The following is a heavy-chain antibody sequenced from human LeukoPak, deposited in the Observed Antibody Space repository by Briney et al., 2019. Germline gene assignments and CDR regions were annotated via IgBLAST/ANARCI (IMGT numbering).Heavy chain of an antibody. V-gene: IGHV4-30-2*01. CDR2: IYHSGST. J-gene: IGHJ5*02. D-gene: IGHD3-3*01. Sequence: SETLSLTCAVSGGSISSGGYSWSWIRQPPGKGLEWIGYIYHSGSTYYNPSLKSRATISVDRSNNQFSLKLSSVTAADTAVYYCDREPIFWRGYSWFDPWGQGTLVTVSS. CDR1: GGSISSGGYS. CDR3: DREPIFWRGYSWFDP.